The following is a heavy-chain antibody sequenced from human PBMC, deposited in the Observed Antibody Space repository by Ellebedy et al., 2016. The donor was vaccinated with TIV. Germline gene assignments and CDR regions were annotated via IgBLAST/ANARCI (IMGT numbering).Heavy chain of an antibody. V-gene: IGHV3-7*03. CDR1: GFTFTPYW. CDR3: AQRDTKIYGYSLGN. J-gene: IGHJ4*02. CDR2: IKQDGSEK. D-gene: IGHD5-18*01. Sequence: GGSLRLXCAASGFTFTPYWMSWVRQAPGKGLEWVANIKQDGSEKYYVDSVRGRFTTSRDSSKNSVYLQMNSLRAEDTATYYCAQRDTKIYGYSLGNWGQGTLVTVSS.